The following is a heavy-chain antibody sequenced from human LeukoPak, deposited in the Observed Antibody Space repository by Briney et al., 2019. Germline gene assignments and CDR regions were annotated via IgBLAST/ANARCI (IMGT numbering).Heavy chain of an antibody. D-gene: IGHD3-16*02. Sequence: SQTLSLTCTVSGGSISSGSYYWSWIRQPAGKGLEWIGRIYTSGSTNYYPSLKSRVTISVDTSKNQFSLKLSSVTAADTAVYYCARSDYVWGSYRYLDYWGQGTLVTVSS. CDR1: GGSISSGSYY. CDR3: ARSDYVWGSYRYLDY. J-gene: IGHJ4*02. CDR2: IYTSGST. V-gene: IGHV4-61*02.